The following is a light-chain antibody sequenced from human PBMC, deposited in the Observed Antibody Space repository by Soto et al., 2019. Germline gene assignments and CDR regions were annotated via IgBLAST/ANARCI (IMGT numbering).Light chain of an antibody. J-gene: IGLJ1*01. Sequence: QSALTQPRSVSGSHGQSVTFSCTGTSTDVGGSNNVSWYRQHPGKAPKLMIYDVSERPSGVPDRFSGSKSGNTASLTISGLQSEDEADYYCCSYAVTFYVFGTGTKRTVL. V-gene: IGLV2-11*01. CDR2: DVS. CDR3: CSYAVTFYV. CDR1: STDVGGSNN.